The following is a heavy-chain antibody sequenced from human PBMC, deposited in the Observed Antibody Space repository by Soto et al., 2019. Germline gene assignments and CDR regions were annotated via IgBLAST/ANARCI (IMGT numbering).Heavy chain of an antibody. V-gene: IGHV4-4*02. D-gene: IGHD2-21*02. CDR1: GDSISSDEW. Sequence: QVQLQESGPGLVKPSGTLSLTCAVSGDSISSDEWWSWVRQPPGKGLEWIGEIHPSGRTNCNPSLKSRIMMSVERSQNQFSLQVNSMTAADTAVYYCARGGDWKFDYWGQGSQVTVSS. CDR3: ARGGDWKFDY. CDR2: IHPSGRT. J-gene: IGHJ4*02.